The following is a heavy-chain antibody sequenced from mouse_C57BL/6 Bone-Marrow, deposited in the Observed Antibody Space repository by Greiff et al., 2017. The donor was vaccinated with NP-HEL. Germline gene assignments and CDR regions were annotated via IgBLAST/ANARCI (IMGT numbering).Heavy chain of an antibody. CDR1: GYTFTSSW. Sequence: VQLQQPGAELVKPGASVKMSCKASGYTFTSSWITWVKQRPGQGLEWIGDIYPGSGSTNYNEKFKSKATLTVDTSSSTAYMQLSSLTSEDSAVYYCARSYSNYAWFAYWGQGTLVTVSA. J-gene: IGHJ3*01. D-gene: IGHD2-5*01. V-gene: IGHV1-55*01. CDR3: ARSYSNYAWFAY. CDR2: IYPGSGST.